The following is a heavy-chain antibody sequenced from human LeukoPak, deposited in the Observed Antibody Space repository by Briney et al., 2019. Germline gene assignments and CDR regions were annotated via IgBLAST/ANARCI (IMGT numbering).Heavy chain of an antibody. CDR1: GGSFSGYY. D-gene: IGHD6-19*01. V-gene: IGHV4-34*01. CDR2: INHSGST. Sequence: PSETLSLTCAVYGGSFSGYYWSWIRQPPGKGLEWIGEINHSGSTNHNPSLKSRVTISVDTSKNQFSLKLSSVTAADTAVYYCARYNRYSSGWYSDFDYWGQGTLVTVSS. J-gene: IGHJ4*02. CDR3: ARYNRYSSGWYSDFDY.